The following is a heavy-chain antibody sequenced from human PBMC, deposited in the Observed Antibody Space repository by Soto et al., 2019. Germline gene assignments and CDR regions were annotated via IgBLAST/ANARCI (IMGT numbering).Heavy chain of an antibody. CDR1: GFTFSSYG. V-gene: IGHV3-30*18. CDR2: ISYDGSNK. CDR3: AKDTPGYSGYDFGY. J-gene: IGHJ4*02. Sequence: GGSLRLSCAASGFTFSSYGMHWVRQAPGKGLEWVAVISYDGSNKYYADSVKGRFTISRDNPKNTLYLQMNSLRAEDTAVYYCAKDTPGYSGYDFGYWGQGTLVTVSS. D-gene: IGHD5-12*01.